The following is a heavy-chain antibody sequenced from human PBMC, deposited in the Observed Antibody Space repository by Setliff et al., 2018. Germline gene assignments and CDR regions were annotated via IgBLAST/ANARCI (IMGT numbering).Heavy chain of an antibody. V-gene: IGHV2-5*02. CDR1: GFSLTTTRVA. CDR3: AHRRVGNYDSSGNYHSYFDY. CDR2: IYWGDDK. D-gene: IGHD3-22*01. J-gene: IGHJ4*02. Sequence: KSGPTLVNPTQTLTLTCTFSGFSLTTTRVAVGWIRQPPGKALEWLALIYWGDDKRYTYSPSLKTRLTVSRDTYRNQVVLTMANMDPVDTATYYCAHRRVGNYDSSGNYHSYFDYWGQGILVTVSS.